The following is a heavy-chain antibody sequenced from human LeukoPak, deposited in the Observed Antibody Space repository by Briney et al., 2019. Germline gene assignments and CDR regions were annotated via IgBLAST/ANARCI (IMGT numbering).Heavy chain of an antibody. V-gene: IGHV1-2*02. D-gene: IGHD6-19*01. CDR1: GYTFTGYY. CDR2: INPNSGGA. CDR3: AKGRVVAGSKSLTYHSLDP. J-gene: IGHJ5*02. Sequence: ASVKVSCKASGYTFTGYYIHWVRQAPGQWLQWVGWINPNSGGAKYAQKFQDRVTMTRDTSISTAYMGLSRLRSDDTAVYYCAKGRVVAGSKSLTYHSLDPWGQGTLVTVSS.